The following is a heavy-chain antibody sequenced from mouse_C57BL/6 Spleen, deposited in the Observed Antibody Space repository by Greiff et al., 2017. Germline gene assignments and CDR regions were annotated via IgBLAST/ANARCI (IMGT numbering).Heavy chain of an antibody. CDR1: GFTFSSYA. Sequence: EVKLEESGGGLVKPGGSLKLSCAASGFTFSSYAMSWVRQTPEKRLEWVATISDGGSYTYYPDNVKGRFTISRDTAKNNLYLQMSHLKAEDTAMYYCARDGSDYVDYWGQGTPLTVSS. V-gene: IGHV5-4*01. CDR3: ARDGSDYVDY. J-gene: IGHJ2*01. CDR2: ISDGGSYT.